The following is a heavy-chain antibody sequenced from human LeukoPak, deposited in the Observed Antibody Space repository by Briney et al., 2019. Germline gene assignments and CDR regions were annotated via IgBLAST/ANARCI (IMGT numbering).Heavy chain of an antibody. CDR2: IYYSGST. V-gene: IGHV4-31*03. Sequence: PSETLPLTCTVSGGSISSGGYYWSWIRQHPGKGLEWIGYIYYSGSTYYNPSLKSRVTISVDTSKNQFSLKLSSVTAADTAVYYCARAGDLVVVAASKNWFDPWGQGTLVTVSS. D-gene: IGHD2-15*01. CDR1: GGSISSGGYY. CDR3: ARAGDLVVVAASKNWFDP. J-gene: IGHJ5*02.